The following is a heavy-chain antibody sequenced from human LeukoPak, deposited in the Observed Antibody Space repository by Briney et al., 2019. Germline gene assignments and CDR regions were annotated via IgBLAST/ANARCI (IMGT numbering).Heavy chain of an antibody. J-gene: IGHJ5*02. CDR3: APPPYHYEANGYSVA. Sequence: SETLSLTCAVYGGSFIGFHWNWIRQAPGKGLEWIGDINRSGSTNYNPSLTSRVTISVDPSKNQFSLNLSSVAAADTAVYYCAPPPYHYEANGYSVAWGQGTLVTVSS. CDR1: GGSFIGFH. V-gene: IGHV4-34*01. CDR2: INRSGST. D-gene: IGHD3-22*01.